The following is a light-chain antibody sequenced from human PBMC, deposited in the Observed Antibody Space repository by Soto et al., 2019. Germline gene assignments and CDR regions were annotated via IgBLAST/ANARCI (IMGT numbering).Light chain of an antibody. CDR2: GAS. CDR3: QQYGSSYT. J-gene: IGKJ2*01. CDR1: QSISSNF. Sequence: ENVLTQSPGTLSLSPGERATLSCRASQSISSNFLAWYQQKPGQAPRLLIYGASNKIPGIPDRFSGSGSGTDFTLTISRLEPEDFAVYYCQQYGSSYTFGQGTKLEIK. V-gene: IGKV3-20*01.